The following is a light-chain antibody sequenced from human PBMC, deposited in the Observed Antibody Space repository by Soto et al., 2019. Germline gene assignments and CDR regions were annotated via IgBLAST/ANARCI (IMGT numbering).Light chain of an antibody. Sequence: DIQLPQSPFFLSSSVGDRVTITCRASQGIRSYLSWYQQRPGKAPELLIYGASTLRTGVASRFSSSGSGTELPLPISSLQPEDYATYYCQQLNIFTTLFTFVPGRKWISN. CDR2: GAS. V-gene: IGKV1-9*01. J-gene: IGKJ3*01. CDR3: QQLNIFTTLFT. CDR1: QGIRSY.